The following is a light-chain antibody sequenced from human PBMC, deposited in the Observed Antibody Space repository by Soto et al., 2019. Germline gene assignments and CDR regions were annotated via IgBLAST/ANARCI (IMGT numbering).Light chain of an antibody. CDR1: QTISSW. Sequence: DIQMTQSPSTLSGSVGDRVTITCRASQTISSWLAWYQQKPGKAPKLLIYDASSRATGIPDRFSGSGSGTDFTLTISRLEPEDFAVYYCQQYGSSPPYSFGQGTKLEIK. CDR3: QQYGSSPPYS. J-gene: IGKJ2*03. V-gene: IGKV1-5*01. CDR2: DAS.